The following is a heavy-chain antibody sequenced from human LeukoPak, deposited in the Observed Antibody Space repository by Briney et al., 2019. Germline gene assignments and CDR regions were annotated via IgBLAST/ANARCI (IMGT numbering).Heavy chain of an antibody. Sequence: SVKVSCKASGGTFSSYAISWVRQAPGLGLEWMGGIIPIFGTANYAQKFQGRVTITTDESTSTAYMELSSLRSEDTAVYYCARAKAQVEMATIRDYHFDYWGQGTLVTVSS. CDR1: GGTFSSYA. CDR3: ARAKAQVEMATIRDYHFDY. CDR2: IIPIFGTA. J-gene: IGHJ4*02. D-gene: IGHD5-24*01. V-gene: IGHV1-69*05.